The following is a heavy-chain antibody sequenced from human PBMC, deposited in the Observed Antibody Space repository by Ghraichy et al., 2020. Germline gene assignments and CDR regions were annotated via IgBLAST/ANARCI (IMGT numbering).Heavy chain of an antibody. CDR2: IYSGGST. V-gene: IGHV3-53*04. D-gene: IGHD3-22*01. CDR3: ARVTRLMGYYYDSSGYSLIFDY. J-gene: IGHJ4*02. CDR1: GFTVSSNY. Sequence: GGSLRLSCAASGFTVSSNYMSWVRQAPGKGLEWVSVIYSGGSTYYADSVKGRFTISRHNSKNTLYLQMNSLRAEDTAVYYCARVTRLMGYYYDSSGYSLIFDYWGQGTLVTVSS.